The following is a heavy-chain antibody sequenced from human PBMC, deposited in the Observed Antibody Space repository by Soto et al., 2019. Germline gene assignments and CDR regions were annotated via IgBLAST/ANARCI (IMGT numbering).Heavy chain of an antibody. CDR2: ISGSGGST. J-gene: IGHJ5*02. Sequence: EVQLLESGGGLVQPGGSLRLSCAASGFTFSSYAMSWVRQAPGKGLEWVSAISGSGGSTYYADSVKGRFTISRDNSKNTLYLQMNSLRAEDTAVYYCAKDRAQQRPYYYGSGSYITWFDPWGQGTLVTVSS. D-gene: IGHD3-10*01. CDR1: GFTFSSYA. CDR3: AKDRAQQRPYYYGSGSYITWFDP. V-gene: IGHV3-23*01.